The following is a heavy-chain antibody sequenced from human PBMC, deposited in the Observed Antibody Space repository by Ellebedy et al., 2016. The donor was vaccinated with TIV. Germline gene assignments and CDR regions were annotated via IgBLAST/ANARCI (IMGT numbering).Heavy chain of an antibody. CDR3: ARDGGKYARYGWFDL. CDR2: ISDSGTTK. V-gene: IGHV3-11*04. Sequence: GGSLRLSXAASGFTFSDHYMSWIRQAPGKGLEWVSYISDSGTTKYYADSVKGRFSISRDNAKNSLYLQMDYLRAADTAIYYCARDGGKYARYGWFDLWGQGTLVTVSS. D-gene: IGHD3-16*01. CDR1: GFTFSDHY. J-gene: IGHJ5*02.